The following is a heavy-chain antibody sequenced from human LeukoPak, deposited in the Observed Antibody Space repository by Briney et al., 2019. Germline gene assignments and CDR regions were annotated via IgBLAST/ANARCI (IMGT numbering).Heavy chain of an antibody. CDR2: IKEDGTQK. CDR3: VRGGWELDY. J-gene: IGHJ4*02. D-gene: IGHD4-23*01. CDR1: GFSFQYYW. Sequence: GGSLRLSCAASGFSFQYYWMAWVRQAPGMGLEWVAHIKEDGTQKFYVDSVRGRFTISKDDARIALYLQMNSLRDEDTAIYYCVRGGWELDYWGQGTLVIVSS. V-gene: IGHV3-7*01.